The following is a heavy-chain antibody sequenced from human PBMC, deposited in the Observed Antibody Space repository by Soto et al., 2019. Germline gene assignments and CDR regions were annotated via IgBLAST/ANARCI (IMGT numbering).Heavy chain of an antibody. CDR2: MNPNSGNT. CDR1: GYTFTSYD. D-gene: IGHD2-2*01. V-gene: IGHV1-8*01. CDR3: ARVLSCSSTSCYRGRAFDI. Sequence: ASVKVSCKASGYTFTSYDINWVRQATGQGLEWMGWMNPNSGNTGYAQKFQGRVTMTRNTSISTAYMELSSLRSEDTAVYYCARVLSCSSTSCYRGRAFDIWGQGTMVTVSS. J-gene: IGHJ3*02.